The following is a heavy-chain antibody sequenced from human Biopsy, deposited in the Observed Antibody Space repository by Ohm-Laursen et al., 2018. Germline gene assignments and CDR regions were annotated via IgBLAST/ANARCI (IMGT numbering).Heavy chain of an antibody. CDR1: RFTFEDYA. V-gene: IGHV3-9*01. D-gene: IGHD3-10*01. CDR3: AKDKGAHINYGDLYYFDS. Sequence: SLRLSCAATRFTFEDYAMHWVRLTPGKGLEWVSGIDWNRGSIAYGDSVKGRFAISRDNGKNFLYLQMSSLRVEDTALYFCAKDKGAHINYGDLYYFDSWGPGIMVTVSA. CDR2: IDWNRGSI. J-gene: IGHJ4*02.